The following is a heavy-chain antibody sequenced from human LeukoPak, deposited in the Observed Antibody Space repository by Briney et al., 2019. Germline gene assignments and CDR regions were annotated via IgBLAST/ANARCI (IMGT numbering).Heavy chain of an antibody. V-gene: IGHV3-48*03. CDR3: ARDIYYYDSSGYYFPGGSDY. CDR1: GFTFSSYE. Sequence: GGSLRLSCAASGFTFSSYEMHWVRQPPGKGLEWVSYISSSDSTIYYADSVKGRFTISRDNAKNSLYLQMNSLRAEDTAVYYCARDIYYYDSSGYYFPGGSDYWGQGTLVTVSS. J-gene: IGHJ4*02. CDR2: ISSSDSTI. D-gene: IGHD3-22*01.